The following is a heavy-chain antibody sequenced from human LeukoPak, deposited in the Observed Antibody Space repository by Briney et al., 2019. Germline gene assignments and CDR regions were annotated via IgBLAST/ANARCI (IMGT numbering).Heavy chain of an antibody. D-gene: IGHD4-17*01. CDR2: ISGSGGGT. CDR1: GFTFSSYA. J-gene: IGHJ4*02. V-gene: IGHV3-23*01. Sequence: GGSLRLSCAASGFTFSSYAMSWVRQAPGKGLEWVSAISGSGGGTYYADSVKGRFTISRDNSKNTLHLQMNSLRAEDTAVYYCAKNHYGDHFDYWGQGTLVTVSS. CDR3: AKNHYGDHFDY.